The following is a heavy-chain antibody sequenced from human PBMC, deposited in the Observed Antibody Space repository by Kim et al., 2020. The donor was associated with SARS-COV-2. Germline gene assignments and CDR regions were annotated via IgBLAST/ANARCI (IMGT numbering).Heavy chain of an antibody. CDR1: GFTFSTYA. CDR3: ARDNFYDRRGYYAGYFQH. CDR2: ISYDGTNT. V-gene: IGHV3-30*04. D-gene: IGHD3-22*01. Sequence: GGSLRLSCADSGFTFSTYAMHWVRQAPGKGLEWVALISYDGTNTYYADSVKGRFTISRDNSQNTLYLQMSSLRPEDTAVYYCARDNFYDRRGYYAGYFQHWGQVTLVTVSS. J-gene: IGHJ1*01.